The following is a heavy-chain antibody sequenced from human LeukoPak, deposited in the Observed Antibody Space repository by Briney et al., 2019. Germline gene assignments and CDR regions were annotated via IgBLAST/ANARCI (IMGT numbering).Heavy chain of an antibody. CDR1: GFTFSSYS. V-gene: IGHV3-23*01. CDR3: AKERRLTMIVVALDY. J-gene: IGHJ4*02. D-gene: IGHD3-22*01. CDR2: ISGSGGST. Sequence: GGSLRLSCAASGFTFSSYSMNWVRQAPGKGLEWVSAISGSGGSTYYADSVKGRFTISRDNSKNTLYLQMNSLRAEDTAVYYCAKERRLTMIVVALDYWGQGTLVTVSS.